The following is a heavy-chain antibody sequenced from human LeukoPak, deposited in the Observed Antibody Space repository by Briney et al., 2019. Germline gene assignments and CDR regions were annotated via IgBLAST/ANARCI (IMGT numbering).Heavy chain of an antibody. CDR2: IYFSGTT. CDR3: ARHKYCYDSSGYYYYFDC. D-gene: IGHD3-22*01. Sequence: PSETLSLTCTVSGGSISISSYYWGWIRPPPGKGLGWVVSIYFSGTTYYNPSLKSRVTISVHTSKNQSSLRLSSLTAAHTAVYFCARHKYCYDSSGYYYYFDCWGRGGMVSVCS. J-gene: IGHJ4*02. V-gene: IGHV4-39*01. CDR1: GGSISISSYY.